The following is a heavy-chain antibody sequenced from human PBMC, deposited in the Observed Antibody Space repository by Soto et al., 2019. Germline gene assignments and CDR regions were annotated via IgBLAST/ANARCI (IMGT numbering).Heavy chain of an antibody. V-gene: IGHV4-39*01. CDR2: IYYSGST. CDR3: ASPSCSSTSCQGHWFDP. D-gene: IGHD2-2*01. J-gene: IGHJ5*02. CDR1: GGSISSSSYY. Sequence: SETLSLTCTVSGGSISSSSYYWGWIRQPPGKGLEWIGSIYYSGSTYYNPSLKSRVTISVDTSKNQFSLKLSSVTAADTAVYYCASPSCSSTSCQGHWFDPWGQGTLVTVSS.